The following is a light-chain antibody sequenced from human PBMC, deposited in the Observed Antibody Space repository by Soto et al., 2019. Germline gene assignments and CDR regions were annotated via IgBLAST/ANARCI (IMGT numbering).Light chain of an antibody. V-gene: IGKV3-20*01. CDR1: QSVCSSY. CDR2: GTS. J-gene: IGKJ2*01. Sequence: EIVLTQSPGTLSLSPGEIATLSCRASQSVCSSYLDLYHQRPGTAPRLLIYGTSSRATGIQDRFSGSGSGKDFTITISVLAPEDFAVYYFQQLGSPPRTFGQGTKLEIK. CDR3: QQLGSPPRT.